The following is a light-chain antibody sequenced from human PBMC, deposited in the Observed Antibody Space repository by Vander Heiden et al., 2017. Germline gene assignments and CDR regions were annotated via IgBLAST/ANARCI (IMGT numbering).Light chain of an antibody. CDR1: SSNIGAGYD. CDR3: QSYDSSLSGPWV. V-gene: IGLV1-40*01. CDR2: GNS. J-gene: IGLJ3*02. Sequence: QSVLTQPPSVSGAPGPRVTISCTGSSSNIGAGYDVHWYQQLPGTAPKLLIYGNSNRPSGVPDRFSGSKSGTSASLAITGLQAEDEADDYCQSYDSSLSGPWVFGGGTKLTVL.